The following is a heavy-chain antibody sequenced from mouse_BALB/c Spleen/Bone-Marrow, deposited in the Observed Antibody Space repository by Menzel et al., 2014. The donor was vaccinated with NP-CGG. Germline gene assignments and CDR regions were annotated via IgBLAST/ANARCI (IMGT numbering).Heavy chain of an antibody. Sequence: EVKLVESGGGLVQPGGSRKLSCAASGFTFSGFGMHWVHQAPEKGLEWVAYINSGSSIIYYADTVKGRLTISRDDPKNTLFLQMTSLRSEDTAMYYCTRGGNWDDFDYWGQGTTLTVSS. CDR2: INSGSSII. J-gene: IGHJ2*01. CDR3: TRGGNWDDFDY. V-gene: IGHV5-17*02. CDR1: GFTFSGFG. D-gene: IGHD4-1*01.